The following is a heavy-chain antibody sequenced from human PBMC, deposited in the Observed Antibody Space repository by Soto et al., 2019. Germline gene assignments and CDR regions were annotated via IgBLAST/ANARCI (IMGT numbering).Heavy chain of an antibody. CDR3: ARGGNIGSSLNYFDY. Sequence: HPGGSLRLSCAASGFTFSSYAMHWVRQAPGKGLEWVAVISYDGSNKYYADSVKGRFTISRDNSKNTLYLQMNSLRAEDTAVYYCARGGNIGSSLNYFDYWGQGTLVTVSS. V-gene: IGHV3-30-3*01. J-gene: IGHJ4*02. CDR1: GFTFSSYA. D-gene: IGHD6-6*01. CDR2: ISYDGSNK.